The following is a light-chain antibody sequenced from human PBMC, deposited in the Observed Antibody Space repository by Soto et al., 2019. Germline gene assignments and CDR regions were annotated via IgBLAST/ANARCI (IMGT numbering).Light chain of an antibody. CDR3: HQRGTWPWT. V-gene: IGKV3-11*01. CDR1: QSVRNY. CDR2: DAS. J-gene: IGKJ1*01. Sequence: EIVLTQSPATLSLSPGERATLSCRASQSVRNYLAWSQQKPGQAPRLLIYDASNRATGIPARFSGSGSGTDFTLTISSLEPEDFAVYYCHQRGTWPWTFGKGTKVEIK.